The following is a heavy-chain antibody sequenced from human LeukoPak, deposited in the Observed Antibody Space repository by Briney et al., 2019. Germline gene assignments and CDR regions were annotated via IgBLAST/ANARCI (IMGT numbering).Heavy chain of an antibody. J-gene: IGHJ4*02. CDR3: AREIVATIGFDY. CDR1: GFTFSRSA. CDR2: IPYDARNN. V-gene: IGHV3-30*04. D-gene: IGHD5-12*01. Sequence: GGSLRLSCAASGFTFSRSAMHWVRQAPGKGLEWVAVIPYDARNNYYADSVKGRFTISRDNSKSTLYLQINSLRPEDTAVYYCAREIVATIGFDYWGQGTLVTVSS.